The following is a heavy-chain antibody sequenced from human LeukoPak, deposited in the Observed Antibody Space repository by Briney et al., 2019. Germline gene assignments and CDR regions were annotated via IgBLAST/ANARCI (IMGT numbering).Heavy chain of an antibody. Sequence: GESLQISCKGAGYNFTSYWIGWVRQVPGKGLEGMGIIYPGDSDTRYSPSFQGQVTISADKSISTAYLQWSSLKASDTAMYYCARLTMVRGVTFDYWGQGTLVTVSS. D-gene: IGHD3-10*01. CDR3: ARLTMVRGVTFDY. CDR2: IYPGDSDT. CDR1: GYNFTSYW. V-gene: IGHV5-51*01. J-gene: IGHJ4*02.